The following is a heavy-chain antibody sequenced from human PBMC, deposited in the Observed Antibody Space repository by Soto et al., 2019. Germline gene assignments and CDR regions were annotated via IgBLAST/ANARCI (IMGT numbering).Heavy chain of an antibody. D-gene: IGHD2-2*01. V-gene: IGHV3-23*01. CDR1: GFTFSSYA. J-gene: IGHJ4*02. Sequence: EVQLLESGGGLVQPGGSLRLSCAASGFTFSSYAMSWVRQVPGKGLEWVSAINSRGGSTYYADSVKGRFTISRDSSKNTLYLQMNSLRAEDTAVYYCAKDRSSTSCYAFDYWGQGTLVTVSS. CDR2: INSRGGST. CDR3: AKDRSSTSCYAFDY.